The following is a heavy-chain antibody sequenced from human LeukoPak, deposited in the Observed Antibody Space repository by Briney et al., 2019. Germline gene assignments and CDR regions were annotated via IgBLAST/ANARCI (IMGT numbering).Heavy chain of an antibody. CDR3: ARAESTVTSTLERFDY. D-gene: IGHD4-11*01. V-gene: IGHV4-30-4*01. Sequence: SQTLSLTCTVSGGSISSGDYYWSWIRQPPGKGLEWIGYIYYSGSTYYNPSLKSRVTISVDTSKNQFSLKLSSVTAADTAVYYCARAESTVTSTLERFDYWGQGTLVTVSS. CDR2: IYYSGST. J-gene: IGHJ4*02. CDR1: GGSISSGDYY.